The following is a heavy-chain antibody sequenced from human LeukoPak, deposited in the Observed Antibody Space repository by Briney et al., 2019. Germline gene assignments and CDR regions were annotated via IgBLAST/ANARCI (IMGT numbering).Heavy chain of an antibody. CDR1: GASISSYY. Sequence: SETLSLTCTVSGASISSYYWSWIRQPPGKGLEWITYIHYSGRTHYNPSLKNRVTISVDTSKNQFSLKLSSVTAADTAVYYCASQTALPYFDLLLGDGPGYFDYWGQGTLVTVSS. CDR2: IHYSGRT. J-gene: IGHJ4*02. CDR3: ASQTALPYFDLLLGDGPGYFDY. D-gene: IGHD3-9*01. V-gene: IGHV4-59*08.